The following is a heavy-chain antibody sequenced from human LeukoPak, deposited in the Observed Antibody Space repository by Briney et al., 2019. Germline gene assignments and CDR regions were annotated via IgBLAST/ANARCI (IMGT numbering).Heavy chain of an antibody. V-gene: IGHV1-2*02. CDR1: GYTFTAYY. CDR3: ARLSVGASRGFDY. J-gene: IGHJ4*02. D-gene: IGHD1-26*01. CDR2: INPNSGGT. Sequence: GASVKVSCKASGYTFTAYYMHWVRQAPGQGLEWMGWINPNSGGTNYAQTFQGRVTMTRDTSISTAYMELTRLTSDDTAVYYCARLSVGASRGFDYWGQGTLVTVSS.